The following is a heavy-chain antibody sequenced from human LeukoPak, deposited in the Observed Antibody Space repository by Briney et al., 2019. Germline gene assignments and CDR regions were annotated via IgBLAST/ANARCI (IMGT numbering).Heavy chain of an antibody. CDR3: ARGVAGTGLGGAFDY. CDR1: GGSISSYY. CDR2: IYYSGST. J-gene: IGHJ4*02. Sequence: SETLSLTCTVSGGSISSYYWSWIRQPPGKGLEWIEYIYYSGSTTYNPSLKSRVSISVDTSKNQFSLKLSSVTAADTAVYYCARGVAGTGLGGAFDYWGQGTLVTVSS. D-gene: IGHD1-1*01. V-gene: IGHV4-59*01.